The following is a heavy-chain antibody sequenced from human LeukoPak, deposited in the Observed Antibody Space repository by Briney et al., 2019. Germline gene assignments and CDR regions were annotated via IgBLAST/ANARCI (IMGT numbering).Heavy chain of an antibody. CDR2: IIPILGIA. CDR3: ARDEDSSSQYDY. J-gene: IGHJ4*02. CDR1: GGTFSSYA. Sequence: GASVKVSCKASGGTFSSYAISWVRRAPGQGLEWMGRIIPILGIANYAQKFQGRVTITADKSTSTAYMELSSLRSEDTAVYYCARDEDSSSQYDYWGQGTLVTVSS. V-gene: IGHV1-69*04. D-gene: IGHD6-13*01.